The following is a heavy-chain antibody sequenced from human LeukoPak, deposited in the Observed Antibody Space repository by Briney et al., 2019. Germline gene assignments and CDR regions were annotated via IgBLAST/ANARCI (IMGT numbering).Heavy chain of an antibody. Sequence: GGSLRLSCAASGFTFSDYYMSWIRQAPGKGLEWVSYISSGGSTIYYADSVKGRFTISRDNAKNSLYLQMNSLRAEDTAVYYCARDLKQQSFDYWGQGTLVTVSS. CDR1: GFTFSDYY. J-gene: IGHJ4*02. D-gene: IGHD6-13*01. CDR2: ISSGGSTI. V-gene: IGHV3-11*01. CDR3: ARDLKQQSFDY.